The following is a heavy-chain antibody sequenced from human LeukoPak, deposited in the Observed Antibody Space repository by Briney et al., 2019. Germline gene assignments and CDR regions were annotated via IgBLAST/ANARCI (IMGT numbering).Heavy chain of an antibody. D-gene: IGHD6-13*01. Sequence: GGSLRLSCAASGFTFEDYTMHWVRQTPEKGLEWVSLINWDGSSSYYADSVKGRFAISRDNSKNSLYLQMNSLGTEDTALYYCAQGSSSWPSLFDYWGQGTLVTVSS. J-gene: IGHJ4*02. CDR3: AQGSSSWPSLFDY. V-gene: IGHV3-43*01. CDR1: GFTFEDYT. CDR2: INWDGSSS.